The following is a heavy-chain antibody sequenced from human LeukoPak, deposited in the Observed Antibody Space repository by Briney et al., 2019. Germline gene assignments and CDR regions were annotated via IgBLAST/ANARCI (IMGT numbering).Heavy chain of an antibody. V-gene: IGHV4-4*02. CDR1: GGSISSSNW. CDR3: VRDQIVVVPAAMRWFDP. D-gene: IGHD2-2*01. J-gene: IGHJ5*02. CDR2: IYHSGST. Sequence: TSGTLSLTCAVSGGSISSSNWWSWVRQPPGKGLEWIGEIYHSGSTNYNPSLKSRVTISVDKSKNQFSLKLSSVTAADTAVYYCVRDQIVVVPAAMRWFDPWGQGTLVTVSS.